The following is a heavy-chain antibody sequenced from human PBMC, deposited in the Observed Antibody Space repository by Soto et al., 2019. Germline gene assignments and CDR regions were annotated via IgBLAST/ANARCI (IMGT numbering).Heavy chain of an antibody. CDR1: GGSISSSSYY. CDR2: IYYSGST. J-gene: IGHJ5*02. CDR3: AGLAAAADNWFDP. Sequence: TSETLSLTCTVSGGSISSSSYYWGWIRQPPGKGLEWIGSIYYSGSTYYNPSLKSRVTISVDTSKNQFSLKLSSVTAADTAVYYCAGLAAAADNWFDPWGQGALVTVS. V-gene: IGHV4-39*01. D-gene: IGHD6-13*01.